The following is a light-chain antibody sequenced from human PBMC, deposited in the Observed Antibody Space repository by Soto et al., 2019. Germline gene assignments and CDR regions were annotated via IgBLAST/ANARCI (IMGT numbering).Light chain of an antibody. Sequence: EIVLTQSPGTLSLSPGERATLSCRASQTISSTFLAWYRQRPGQAPRLLIYGASSRATGIPDRFSGSGSGTDFTLTISRLEPEDFATYYCQKHDGVPQFGPGTKVDF. CDR2: GAS. CDR3: QKHDGVPQ. CDR1: QTISSTF. J-gene: IGKJ3*01. V-gene: IGKV3-20*01.